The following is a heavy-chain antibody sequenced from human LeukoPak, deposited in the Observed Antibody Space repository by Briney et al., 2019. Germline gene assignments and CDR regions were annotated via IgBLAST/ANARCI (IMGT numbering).Heavy chain of an antibody. CDR1: GYTFTDYY. D-gene: IGHD3-3*01. J-gene: IGHJ4*02. CDR3: ARVGDYDFWSGPNDY. CDR2: VNPKNGDT. V-gene: IGHV1-2*02. Sequence: GASVKVSCKASGYTFTDYYIHWLRQAPGQGPEWMGWVNPKNGDTDYAQNFQGRVTMTRDTSISTTYMEMTRLTSDDTAVYYCARVGDYDFWSGPNDYWGQGTLVTVSS.